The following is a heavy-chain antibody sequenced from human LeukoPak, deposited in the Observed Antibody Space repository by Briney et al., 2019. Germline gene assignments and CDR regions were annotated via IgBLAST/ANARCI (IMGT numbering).Heavy chain of an antibody. Sequence: SETLSLTCTVSNDSISPLYWGWIRQPPGKGLEFIGYIFYSGTTNFNPSLKSRVTLSVDTSKNQFSLRLNSVTAADTAVYYCARRGSAAKYYFDSWGQGTLVTVSS. D-gene: IGHD6-13*01. CDR1: NDSISPLY. CDR2: IFYSGTT. CDR3: ARRGSAAKYYFDS. J-gene: IGHJ4*02. V-gene: IGHV4-59*11.